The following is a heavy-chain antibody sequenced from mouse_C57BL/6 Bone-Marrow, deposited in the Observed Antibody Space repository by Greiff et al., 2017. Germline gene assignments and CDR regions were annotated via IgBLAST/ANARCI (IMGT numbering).Heavy chain of an antibody. CDR2: IYPGSGST. J-gene: IGHJ4*01. CDR3: AREDSSGYLYYAMDY. V-gene: IGHV1-55*01. CDR1: GYTFTSYW. Sequence: VQLQQPGAELVKPGASVKMSCKASGYTFTSYWITWVKQRPGKGLEWIGDIYPGSGSTNYNEKFKSKATLTVDTSSSTAYMQLSSLTSEDSAVYYCAREDSSGYLYYAMDYWGQGTSVTVSS. D-gene: IGHD3-2*02.